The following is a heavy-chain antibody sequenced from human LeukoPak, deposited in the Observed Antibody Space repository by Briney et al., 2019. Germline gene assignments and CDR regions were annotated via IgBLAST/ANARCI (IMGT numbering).Heavy chain of an antibody. CDR1: GYSINSGYY. D-gene: IGHD1-26*01. Sequence: PSETLSLTCAVSGYSINSGYYWGWIRQPPGEGLEWIGSIYHSGSTSYNPSLKSRVTISVDTSKNQFSLKLSSATAADTAVYYCARHRAGATSYDAFDIWGQGTMVTVSS. V-gene: IGHV4-38-2*01. CDR3: ARHRAGATSYDAFDI. CDR2: IYHSGST. J-gene: IGHJ3*02.